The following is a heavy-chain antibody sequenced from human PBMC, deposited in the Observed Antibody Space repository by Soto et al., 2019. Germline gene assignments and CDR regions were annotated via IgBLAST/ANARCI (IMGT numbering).Heavy chain of an antibody. J-gene: IGHJ5*02. V-gene: IGHV3-48*01. CDR3: ARDRFDYYDSSGYWRFDP. CDR1: GFTFSSYS. CDR2: ISSSSRTI. Sequence: EVQLVESGGGLVQPGGSLRLSCAASGFTFSSYSMNWVRQAPGKGLEWVSYISSSSRTIYYADSVKSRFTISRDNAKNSLYLQMNSLRAEDTAVYYCARDRFDYYDSSGYWRFDPWGQGTLVTVSS. D-gene: IGHD3-22*01.